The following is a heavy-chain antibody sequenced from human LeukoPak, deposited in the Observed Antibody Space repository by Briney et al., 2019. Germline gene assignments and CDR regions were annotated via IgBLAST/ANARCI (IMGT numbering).Heavy chain of an antibody. CDR1: GFTFSSYA. V-gene: IGHV3-53*01. CDR2: IYSNGNT. D-gene: IGHD3-10*01. J-gene: IGHJ3*02. CDR3: ARESGFGELFPFSFDI. Sequence: GRSLRLSCAASGFTFSSYAMHWVRQAPGRGLEWVSVIYSNGNTYYADSVKGRFAISRDYSRNTVYLQMNNLRAEDTAVYYCARESGFGELFPFSFDIWGQGTMVTVSS.